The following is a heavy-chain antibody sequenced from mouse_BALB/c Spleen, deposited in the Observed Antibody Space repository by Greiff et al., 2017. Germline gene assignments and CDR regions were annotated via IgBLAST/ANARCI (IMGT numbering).Heavy chain of an antibody. CDR3: AHGNGFDY. J-gene: IGHJ2*01. V-gene: IGHV5-17*02. Sequence: EVQLVESGGGLVQPGGSRKLSCAASGFTFSSFGMHWVRQAPEKGLEWVAYISSGSSTIYYADTVKGRFTISRDNPKNTLFLQMTSLRSEDTAMYYCAHGNGFDYWGQGTTLTVSS. CDR2: ISSGSSTI. D-gene: IGHD2-1*01. CDR1: GFTFSSFG.